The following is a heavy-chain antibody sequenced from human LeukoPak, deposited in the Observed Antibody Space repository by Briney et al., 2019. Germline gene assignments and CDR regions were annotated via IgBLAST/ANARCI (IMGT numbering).Heavy chain of an antibody. V-gene: IGHV4-39*07. CDR2: IYYTRTT. CDR3: ARMKYSYGSGAFDI. CDR1: GGSVSSSRYY. Sequence: SETLSLTCTVSGGSVSSSRYYWGWIRQSPGKGLEWIGTIYYTRTTYYNPSLNSRVTISVDTSKNQFSLKLSSVTAADTAVYYCARMKYSYGSGAFDIWGQGTMVTVSS. J-gene: IGHJ3*02. D-gene: IGHD5-18*01.